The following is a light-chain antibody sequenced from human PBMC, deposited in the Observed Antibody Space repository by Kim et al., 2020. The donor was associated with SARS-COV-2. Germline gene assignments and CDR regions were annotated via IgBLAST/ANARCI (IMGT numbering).Light chain of an antibody. CDR2: DAS. V-gene: IGKV3-15*01. J-gene: IGKJ2*01. Sequence: VSQGERATLSGRASQSITRNLAWYQQKPGQAPRLLMYDASTRATGIPARFSGSGSGTEFTLTISSLQSEDFAVYYCQQYTNWPPYTFGQGTKLEI. CDR1: QSITRN. CDR3: QQYTNWPPYT.